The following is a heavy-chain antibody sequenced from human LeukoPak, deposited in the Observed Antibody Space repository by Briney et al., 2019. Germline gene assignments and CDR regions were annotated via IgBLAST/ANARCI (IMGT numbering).Heavy chain of an antibody. J-gene: IGHJ4*02. CDR1: GFTFRSYG. CDR2: ISYDGSNI. D-gene: IGHD2-2*01. V-gene: IGHV3-30*03. CDR3: ARDIVVVPAARYFDY. Sequence: GGSLRLSCAASGFTFRSYGMHWVRQAPGKGLEWVAVISYDGSNIYYADSVKGRFTISRDNSKNTLYLQMNSLRAEDTAVYYCARDIVVVPAARYFDYWGQGTLVTVSS.